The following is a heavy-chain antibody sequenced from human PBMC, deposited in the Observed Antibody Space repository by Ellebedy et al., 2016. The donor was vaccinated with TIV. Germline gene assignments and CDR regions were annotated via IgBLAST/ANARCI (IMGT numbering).Heavy chain of an antibody. Sequence: GESLKISCAASGFIFSNYEMQWVRQAPGKGLEWVAIISYDGTSKWYGDSVRGRFTISRDNSKNTLFLQMDSLRGDDTAVYFCAKVRWRDFEYWGQGTLVTVSS. CDR1: GFIFSNYE. V-gene: IGHV3-30*18. J-gene: IGHJ4*02. D-gene: IGHD5-24*01. CDR2: ISYDGTSK. CDR3: AKVRWRDFEY.